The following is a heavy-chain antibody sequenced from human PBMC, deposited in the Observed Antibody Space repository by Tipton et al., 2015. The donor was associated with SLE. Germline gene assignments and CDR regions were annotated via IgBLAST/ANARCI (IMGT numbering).Heavy chain of an antibody. CDR1: GGSISSYY. CDR3: ARAKGEPGTFDY. Sequence: LRLSCTVSGGSISSYYWSWIRQPPGKGLEWIGYIYYSGSTNYNPSLKSRVTISVDTSKNQFSLKLSSVTAADTAVYYCARAKGEPGTFDYWGQGTLVTVSS. D-gene: IGHD3-16*01. V-gene: IGHV4-59*01. J-gene: IGHJ4*02. CDR2: IYYSGST.